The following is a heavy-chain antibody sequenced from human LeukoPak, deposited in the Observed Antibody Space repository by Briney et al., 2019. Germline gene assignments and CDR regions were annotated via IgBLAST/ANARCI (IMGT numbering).Heavy chain of an antibody. V-gene: IGHV5-51*01. CDR2: IFPGDSDT. J-gene: IGHJ3*02. D-gene: IGHD5-24*01. CDR3: ARAATWLQVPIDAFDI. CDR1: GYSFTSYW. Sequence: GEPLKISCQGSGYSFTSYWIGWVRRMPGKGLGWMGIIFPGDSDTRYSPSFQGQVTISADKSISTAYLQWSSLKASDTAMYYCARAATWLQVPIDAFDIWGQGTMVTVSS.